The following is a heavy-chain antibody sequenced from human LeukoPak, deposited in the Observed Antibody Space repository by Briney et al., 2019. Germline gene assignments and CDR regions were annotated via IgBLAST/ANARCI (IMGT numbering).Heavy chain of an antibody. Sequence: PGRSLRLSCAASGFTFSSYWVHWVRQAPGKGLVWVSRIDSDGSSTNYADSVKGRFTISRDNAKNTLYLQMNSLRAEDTAVYYCARDSTDYGDYGYWGQGTLVTVSS. D-gene: IGHD4-17*01. V-gene: IGHV3-74*01. J-gene: IGHJ4*02. CDR1: GFTFSSYW. CDR3: ARDSTDYGDYGY. CDR2: IDSDGSST.